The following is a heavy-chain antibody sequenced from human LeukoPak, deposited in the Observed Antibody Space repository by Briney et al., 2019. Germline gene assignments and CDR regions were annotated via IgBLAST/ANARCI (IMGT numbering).Heavy chain of an antibody. D-gene: IGHD6-6*01. J-gene: IGHJ6*03. CDR2: IYYSGST. CDR3: SRGAATGSSSPYYYYYYYMDV. CDR1: GGSISSGDYY. Sequence: SQTLSLTCTVSGGSISSGDYYWSWIRQPPGKGREWIGYIYYSGSTYSNPSLKSRVTISVDTSKNQFSLKLSSVTAADTAVYYCSRGAATGSSSPYYYYYYYMDVWGKGTTVTVSS. V-gene: IGHV4-30-4*08.